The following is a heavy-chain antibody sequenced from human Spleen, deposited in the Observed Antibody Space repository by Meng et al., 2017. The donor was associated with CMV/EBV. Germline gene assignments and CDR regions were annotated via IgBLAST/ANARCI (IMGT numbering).Heavy chain of an antibody. J-gene: IGHJ6*02. CDR1: GFSFDDYT. CDR3: AKDINPYSCRWYYYYGMDV. D-gene: IGHD5-12*01. V-gene: IGHV3-43*01. Sequence: GGSLRLSCAASGFSFDDYTMHWVRHLPGKGLEWVSLISWDGGATYYADSVKGRFTLSRDNSEDSLYLQMNCLRSEDTAFYYCAKDINPYSCRWYYYYGMDVWGQGTTVTVSS. CDR2: ISWDGGAT.